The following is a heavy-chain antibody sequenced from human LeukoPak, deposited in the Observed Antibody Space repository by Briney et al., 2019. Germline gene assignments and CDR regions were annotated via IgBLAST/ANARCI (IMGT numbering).Heavy chain of an antibody. CDR3: ARVNFFSGYDSWSPIWDYYYYYMDV. Sequence: SETLSLTCTVSGYSISSGYYWGWIRQPPGKGLEWIGSIYHSGSTYYNPSLKSRVTISVDTSKNQFSLKLSSVTAADTAVYYCARVNFFSGYDSWSPIWDYYYYYMDVWGKGTTVTISS. V-gene: IGHV4-38-2*02. CDR1: GYSISSGYY. CDR2: IYHSGST. D-gene: IGHD5-12*01. J-gene: IGHJ6*03.